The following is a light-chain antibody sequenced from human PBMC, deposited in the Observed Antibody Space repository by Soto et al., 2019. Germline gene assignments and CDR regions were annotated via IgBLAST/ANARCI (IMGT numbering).Light chain of an antibody. V-gene: IGKV3D-20*01. J-gene: IGKJ1*01. CDR3: KQYGVSPRT. Sequence: EIVMTQSPATLSVSPGERATLSCRASQSVSSNLAWYQQKPGQAPRLLIYDASSRATGIQDRFSGSGSGTDFTLTIRRLEPEDFAVYYCKQYGVSPRTFGPGTKVDIK. CDR1: QSVSSN. CDR2: DAS.